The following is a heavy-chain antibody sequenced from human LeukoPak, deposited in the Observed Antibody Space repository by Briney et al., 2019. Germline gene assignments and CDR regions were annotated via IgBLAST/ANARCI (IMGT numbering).Heavy chain of an antibody. V-gene: IGHV3-53*01. D-gene: IGHD1-1*01. CDR1: GFTFSNNY. Sequence: GGSLRLSCAASGFTFSNNYMSWVRQAPGKGLEWVSVIYSGGSTYYADSVRGRSTISRDKSKNTLYLQMNSLRAEDTAVYYCATGVPSGYWGQGTLVTVSS. J-gene: IGHJ4*02. CDR3: ATGVPSGY. CDR2: IYSGGST.